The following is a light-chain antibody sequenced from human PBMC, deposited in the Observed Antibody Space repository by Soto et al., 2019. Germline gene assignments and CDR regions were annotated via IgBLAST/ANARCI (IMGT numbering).Light chain of an antibody. V-gene: IGLV2-11*01. Sequence: QSALTQPRSVSGSPGESVTISCSGTSSDVGSYNYVSWYQQYPGKAPKVMIYDVSERPSEVPVRFSGSKSGNTASLTISGLQAEDEAEYFCCSYSGSDSLLFXGGTQMTVL. CDR2: DVS. CDR1: SSDVGSYNY. CDR3: CSYSGSDSLL. J-gene: IGLJ2*01.